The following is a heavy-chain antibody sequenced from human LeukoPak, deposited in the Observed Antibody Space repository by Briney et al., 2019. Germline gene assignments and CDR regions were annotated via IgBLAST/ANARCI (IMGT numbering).Heavy chain of an antibody. V-gene: IGHV3-23*01. CDR2: ISGSGGST. CDR1: GFTFSSYA. CDR3: AKFAWRVVVTARPYYFDY. J-gene: IGHJ4*02. Sequence: QPGGSLTLSCAASGFTFSSYAMSWVRQAPGKGLEWVSAISGSGGSTYYADSVKGRFTISRDNSKNTLYLQMNSLRAEDTAVYYCAKFAWRVVVTARPYYFDYWGQGTLVTVSS. D-gene: IGHD2-21*02.